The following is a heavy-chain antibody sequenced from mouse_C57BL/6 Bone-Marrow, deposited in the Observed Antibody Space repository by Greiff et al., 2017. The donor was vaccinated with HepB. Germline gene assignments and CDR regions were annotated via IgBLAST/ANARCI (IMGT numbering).Heavy chain of an antibody. CDR2: IDPPASYT. Sequence: VQLQQPGAELVTPGASVKLSCKASGYPFNSYWMQWVKQRPGQGLEWVGEIDPPASYTNYNPKFKGKATFTVDTSSSTAYMQLSSLTSEDSAVYYCAYSNYAYAMDYWGQGTSVTVSA. V-gene: IGHV1-50*01. D-gene: IGHD2-5*01. J-gene: IGHJ4*01. CDR3: AYSNYAYAMDY. CDR1: GYPFNSYW.